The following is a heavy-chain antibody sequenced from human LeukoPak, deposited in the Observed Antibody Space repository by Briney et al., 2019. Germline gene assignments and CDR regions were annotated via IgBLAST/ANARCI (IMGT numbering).Heavy chain of an antibody. CDR2: INPRSGTT. V-gene: IGHV1-46*01. Sequence: ASVKVSCKASGYTFTTQYIHWVRQAPGQGLEWMGVINPRSGTTSNEQNFQGRVTMTRDTSASTVYMELSSLRADDTAMYYGGREAEADEGEPAIKGLDPWGQGTLVTVSS. J-gene: IGHJ5*02. D-gene: IGHD2-21*02. CDR1: GYTFTTQY. CDR3: GREAEADEGEPAIKGLDP.